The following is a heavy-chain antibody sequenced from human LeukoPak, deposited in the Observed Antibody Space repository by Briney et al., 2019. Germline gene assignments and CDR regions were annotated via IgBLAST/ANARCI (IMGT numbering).Heavy chain of an antibody. J-gene: IGHJ3*02. V-gene: IGHV4-4*07. Sequence: SETLPLTCTVSSGSISSYSYNWIRQPAGKGLEWIGRILTGGTTNYNPSLKSRVTLSADTSNNQFSLRLNSVTAADTAVYYCARFESAITMVRGVRDAFDIWGQGTMVTVSS. CDR3: ARFESAITMVRGVRDAFDI. D-gene: IGHD3-10*01. CDR2: ILTGGTT. CDR1: SGSISSYS.